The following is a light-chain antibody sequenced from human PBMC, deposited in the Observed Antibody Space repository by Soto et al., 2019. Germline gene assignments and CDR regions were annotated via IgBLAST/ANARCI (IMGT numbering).Light chain of an antibody. V-gene: IGKV1-39*01. Sequence: DIQMTHSPSSVSSSVGDIFTITFLASQSISSYLNWYQHKPGKAPKLLIYAASSFQSGVPSRFSGSESGTDFTLTISSLQPEDFATYYCQQTYSAPLTFGGGTKVDIK. J-gene: IGKJ4*01. CDR3: QQTYSAPLT. CDR1: QSISSY. CDR2: AAS.